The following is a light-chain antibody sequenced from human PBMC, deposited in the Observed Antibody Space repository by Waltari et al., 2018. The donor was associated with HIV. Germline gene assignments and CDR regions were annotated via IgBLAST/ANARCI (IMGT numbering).Light chain of an antibody. V-gene: IGKV4-1*01. Sequence: IVMTQSPDSLAVSLGERATINCKPSQSVLFSSNNKDYLAWYQQKPGQPPKLLIYWASTPESGVPDRFSGSGSGTDFTLTISSLQAEDVAVYYCQQYYNTPLTFGGGTRVEIK. CDR2: WAS. J-gene: IGKJ4*01. CDR1: QSVLFSSNNKDY. CDR3: QQYYNTPLT.